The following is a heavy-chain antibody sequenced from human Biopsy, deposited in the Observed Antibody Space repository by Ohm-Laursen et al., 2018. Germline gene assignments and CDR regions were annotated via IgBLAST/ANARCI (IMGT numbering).Heavy chain of an antibody. J-gene: IGHJ4*02. Sequence: SSLRLSCSASGFTFSSYGMHWVRQAPGKGLEWVAAIWYDGSNKNYADSVKGRFTISRDNSKNTLYLQMNSLRGEDTAVYYCAKCMTGGSNYYFHHCGQGTLVNVSS. CDR2: IWYDGSNK. CDR3: AKCMTGGSNYYFHH. V-gene: IGHV3-33*06. D-gene: IGHD2-8*01. CDR1: GFTFSSYG.